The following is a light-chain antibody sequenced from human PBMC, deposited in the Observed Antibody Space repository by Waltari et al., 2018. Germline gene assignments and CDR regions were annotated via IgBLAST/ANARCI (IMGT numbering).Light chain of an antibody. CDR2: VAS. Sequence: DIQMTQSPSSLSASVGDRVTITCRASQNIHTYLNWYQQTPGEAPKALIYVASNLQSGVPLRFIGSGSGTDFTLTISSLQPEDFAIYYCQQSYTIPLTFGQGTKV. V-gene: IGKV1-39*01. J-gene: IGKJ1*01. CDR1: QNIHTY. CDR3: QQSYTIPLT.